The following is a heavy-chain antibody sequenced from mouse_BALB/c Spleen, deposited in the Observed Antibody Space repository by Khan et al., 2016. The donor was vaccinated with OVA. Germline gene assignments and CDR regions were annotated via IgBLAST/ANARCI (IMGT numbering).Heavy chain of an antibody. D-gene: IGHD4-1*01. CDR2: ISSGGDYT. CDR3: ASHLTGSFAY. CDR1: GFTFSSYS. V-gene: IGHV5-6*02. Sequence: EVKLEESGGDLVKPGGSLKLSCAASGFTFSSYSMSWVRQTPEKRLEWVATISSGGDYTYYPDNVKGRFTISRDNARNTLYLQMSSLKSEDTAMYYCASHLTGSFAYWGQGTLVTVTA. J-gene: IGHJ3*01.